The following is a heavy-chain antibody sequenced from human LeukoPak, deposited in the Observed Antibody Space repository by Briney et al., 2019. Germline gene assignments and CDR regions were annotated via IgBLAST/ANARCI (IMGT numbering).Heavy chain of an antibody. CDR2: IYYTGST. D-gene: IGHD1-14*01. V-gene: IGHV4-59*01. CDR1: GGSMSTYY. CDR3: AGMRITTPTVRTLDY. J-gene: IGHJ4*02. Sequence: PSETLSLTCTVAGGSMSTYYWTWIRQPPGKGLEWIGFIYYTGSTNYNPSLKSRVTISVDTSKNQFSLKLSSVTAADTAVYYCAGMRITTPTVRTLDYWGQGTLVTVSS.